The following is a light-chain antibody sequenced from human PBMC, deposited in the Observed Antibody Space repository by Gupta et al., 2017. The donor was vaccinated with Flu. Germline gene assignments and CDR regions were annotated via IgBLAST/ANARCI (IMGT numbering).Light chain of an antibody. CDR3: LQRSNWPIT. CDR2: DAS. V-gene: IGKV3-11*01. Sequence: TATVSLSPGERPTLTCRASRSVSTYLPWYQQKPGQAPRLLIYDASNRATGIPARFGGSGSGTDFTLTISSLEPEDFAVYYCLQRSNWPITFGQGTRLEIK. CDR1: RSVSTY. J-gene: IGKJ5*01.